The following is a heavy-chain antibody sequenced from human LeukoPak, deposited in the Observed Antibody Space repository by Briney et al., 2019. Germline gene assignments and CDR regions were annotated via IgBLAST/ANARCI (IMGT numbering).Heavy chain of an antibody. CDR3: AKDINSGGSLGWAFDI. V-gene: IGHV3-21*04. J-gene: IGHJ3*02. D-gene: IGHD6-19*01. CDR1: GFTFSSYS. CDR2: ISSSSSYI. Sequence: GGSLRLSCAASGFTFSSYSMNWVRQAPGKGLEWVSSISSSSSYIYYADSVKGRFTISRDNSKNSMYLQMNSLRAEDTALYYCAKDINSGGSLGWAFDIWGQGTMVTVSS.